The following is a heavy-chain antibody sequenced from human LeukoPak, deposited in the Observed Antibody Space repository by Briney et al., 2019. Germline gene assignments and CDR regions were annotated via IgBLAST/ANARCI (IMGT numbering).Heavy chain of an antibody. Sequence: GGSLRLSCAASGFTFSSYSMNWVRQAPGKGLEWVSSISRSSTYIFYADSVKGRFTISRDNAKNSLYLQMNSLRVEDTAVYYCFSTGDQRTVWDYWGQGTLVTVSS. CDR1: GFTFSSYS. CDR3: FSTGDQRTVWDY. D-gene: IGHD2-21*02. V-gene: IGHV3-21*06. CDR2: ISRSSTYI. J-gene: IGHJ4*02.